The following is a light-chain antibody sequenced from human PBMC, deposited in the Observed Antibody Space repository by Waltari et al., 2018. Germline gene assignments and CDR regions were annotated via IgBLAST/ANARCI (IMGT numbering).Light chain of an antibody. J-gene: IGKJ1*01. CDR1: QSVTRT. CDR2: GAS. Sequence: EIVLTQSPGTLSLSPGERATLSCRASQSVTRTLAWYQQKPGQAPRLLLYGASNRATGIPSRFSGSGSGTDFSLTISRLEPEDFAVYYCQHYLRLPATFGQGTKVEIK. V-gene: IGKV3-20*01. CDR3: QHYLRLPAT.